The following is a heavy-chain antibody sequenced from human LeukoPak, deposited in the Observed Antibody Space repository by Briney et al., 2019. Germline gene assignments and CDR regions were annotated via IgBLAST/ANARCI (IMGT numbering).Heavy chain of an antibody. CDR2: ISGSDGST. J-gene: IGHJ4*02. D-gene: IGHD1-20*01. Sequence: LPGGSLRLSCAASGFTSSGYAMSGVRQAPRKGLEWVSTISGSDGSTYYADSVKGRFTISRDNSKNTLYLQMNSLRAEDTAVYYCAKAYNWNPDYWGQGTLVTVSS. CDR3: AKAYNWNPDY. CDR1: GFTSSGYA. V-gene: IGHV3-23*01.